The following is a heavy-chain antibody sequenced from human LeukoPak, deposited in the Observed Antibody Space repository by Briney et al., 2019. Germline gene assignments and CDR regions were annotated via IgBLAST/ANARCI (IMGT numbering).Heavy chain of an antibody. V-gene: IGHV4-34*01. CDR2: INHSGST. J-gene: IGHJ5*02. CDR3: ARGAPTLRGDYLGNWFDP. D-gene: IGHD4-17*01. Sequence: ASETLSLTCAVYGGSFSGYYWSWIRQPPGKGLEWIGEINHSGSTNYNPSLKSRVTISVDTSKNQFSLKLSSVTAADTAVYYCARGAPTLRGDYLGNWFDPWGQGTLVTVSS. CDR1: GGSFSGYY.